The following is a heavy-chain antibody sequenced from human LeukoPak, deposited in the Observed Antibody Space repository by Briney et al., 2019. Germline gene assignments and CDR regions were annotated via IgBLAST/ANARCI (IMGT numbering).Heavy chain of an antibody. Sequence: ASETLSPTCTVSGGSISSGGYYWSWIRQHPGKGLEWIGYIYYSGSTYYNPSLKSRVTISADTCKNQFSLKLSSVTAADTAVYYCARDGGGMGAPYFDYWGQGTLVTVSS. J-gene: IGHJ4*02. CDR2: IYYSGST. CDR3: ARDGGGMGAPYFDY. D-gene: IGHD1-26*01. CDR1: GGSISSGGYY. V-gene: IGHV4-31*03.